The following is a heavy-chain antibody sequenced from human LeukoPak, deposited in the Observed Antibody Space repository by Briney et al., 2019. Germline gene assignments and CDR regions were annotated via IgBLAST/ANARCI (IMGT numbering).Heavy chain of an antibody. Sequence: ASVKVSCKVSGYTLTELSMHWVRQAPGKGLEWMGGFDPEDGETIYAQKFQGRVTMTEDTSTDTAYMELSSLRSEDTAVYYCATDRRGLLWFGELYGYWGQGTLVTVSS. D-gene: IGHD3-10*01. J-gene: IGHJ4*02. CDR1: GYTLTELS. V-gene: IGHV1-24*01. CDR2: FDPEDGET. CDR3: ATDRRGLLWFGELYGY.